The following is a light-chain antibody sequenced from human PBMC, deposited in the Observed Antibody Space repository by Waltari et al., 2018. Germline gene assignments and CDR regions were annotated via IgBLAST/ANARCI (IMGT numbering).Light chain of an antibody. CDR2: RNN. Sequence: QSVLAQPPSASGTPGQRVTISCAGSRSNLGRNYVYWYQQFPEPAPKVLIYRNNERPSGVPDRFSGSKSGTSASLAISGLRSEDEADYYCAAWDDSLSGHVVFGGGTKLTAL. CDR1: RSNLGRNY. V-gene: IGLV1-47*01. J-gene: IGLJ2*01. CDR3: AAWDDSLSGHVV.